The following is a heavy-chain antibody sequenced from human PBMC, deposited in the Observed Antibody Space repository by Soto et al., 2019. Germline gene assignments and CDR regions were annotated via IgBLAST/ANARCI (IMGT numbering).Heavy chain of an antibody. CDR1: GGTFSSYA. J-gene: IGHJ4*02. D-gene: IGHD1-1*01. Sequence: QVQLVQSGAEVRKPGSSVKVSCKASGGTFSSYAFSWVRQAPGRGLEWMGRVIPVLGVADYAQKFQGRATITADKSTSTFYMELSGLRSEDTALYYCARDGLGTTRRYFDHWGQGTRVTVSS. V-gene: IGHV1-69*04. CDR3: ARDGLGTTRRYFDH. CDR2: VIPVLGVA.